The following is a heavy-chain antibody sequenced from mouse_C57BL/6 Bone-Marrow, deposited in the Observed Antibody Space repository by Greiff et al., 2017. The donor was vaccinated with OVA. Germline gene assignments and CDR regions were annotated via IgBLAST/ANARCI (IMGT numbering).Heavy chain of an antibody. Sequence: QVQLQQSGAELARPGASVKLSCKASGYTFTSYGISWVKQSTGQGLEWIGEIYPRSGNTYYNEKFKGKATLTADKSSSTAYMELRSLTSEDSAVYFCARSPHYYGSTSWFAYWGQGTLVTVSA. J-gene: IGHJ3*01. CDR1: GYTFTSYG. V-gene: IGHV1-81*01. CDR3: ARSPHYYGSTSWFAY. CDR2: IYPRSGNT. D-gene: IGHD1-1*01.